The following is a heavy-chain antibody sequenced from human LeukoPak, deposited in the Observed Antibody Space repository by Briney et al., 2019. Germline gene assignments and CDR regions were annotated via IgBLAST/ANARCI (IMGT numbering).Heavy chain of an antibody. V-gene: IGHV3-23*01. Sequence: GGSLRLSCAASGFTFSNYSMTWVRQAPGKGLEWVSSISGSDTSTYYADSVKGRFTISRDNSKNTLELQMDSLRAEDTAVYYCTKARSASSSSCYNYWGQGILVTVSS. CDR3: TKARSASSSSCYNY. J-gene: IGHJ4*02. CDR2: ISGSDTST. CDR1: GFTFSNYS. D-gene: IGHD2-2*02.